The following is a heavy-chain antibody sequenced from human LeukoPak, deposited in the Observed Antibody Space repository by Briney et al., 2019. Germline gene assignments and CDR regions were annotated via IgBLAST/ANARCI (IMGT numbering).Heavy chain of an antibody. V-gene: IGHV4-59*01. J-gene: IGHJ4*02. CDR2: IYYSGST. CDR3: ARDVGATPGYFDY. Sequence: PSETLSLTCTVSGGSISSYYWSWIRQPPGKGLEWIGYIYYSGSTNYNPSLKSRVTISVDTSKKQFSLKLSSVTAADTAVYYCARDVGATPGYFDYWGQGTLVTVSS. D-gene: IGHD1-26*01. CDR1: GGSISSYY.